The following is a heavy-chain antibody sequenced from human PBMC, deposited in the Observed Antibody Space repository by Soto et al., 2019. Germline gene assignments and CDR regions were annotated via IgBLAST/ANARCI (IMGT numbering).Heavy chain of an antibody. CDR2: INPSGGRT. D-gene: IGHD3-9*01. Sequence: ASVKVSCKASGYTFTHHYIHWVRQAPGQGLDWVGVINPSGGRTNYAQKFQGRVTMTGDTSTRTVYMELSSLRSEDTAVYYCARVGDDILTYRPLFDYWGQGTLVTVSS. J-gene: IGHJ4*02. CDR3: ARVGDDILTYRPLFDY. V-gene: IGHV1-46*01. CDR1: GYTFTHHY.